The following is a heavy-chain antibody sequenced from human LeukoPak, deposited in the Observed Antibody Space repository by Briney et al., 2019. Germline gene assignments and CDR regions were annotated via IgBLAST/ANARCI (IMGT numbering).Heavy chain of an antibody. Sequence: VASVKVSCKASGYTFTGYYMHWVRQATGQGLEWMGWMNPNSGNTGYAQKFQGRVTMTRNTSISTAYMELSSLRSEDTAVYYCARGMHEDYFDYWGQGTLVTVPS. D-gene: IGHD3-16*01. CDR3: ARGMHEDYFDY. CDR1: GYTFTGYY. CDR2: MNPNSGNT. V-gene: IGHV1-8*02. J-gene: IGHJ4*02.